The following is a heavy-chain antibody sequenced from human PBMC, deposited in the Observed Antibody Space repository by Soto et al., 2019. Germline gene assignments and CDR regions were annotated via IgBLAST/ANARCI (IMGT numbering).Heavy chain of an antibody. Sequence: PSETLSLTCTVSGGYISSSAYYWGWIRQPPGKGLQWIGSVYYGGTTYYNPSLKSRVTISVDTSKNQFSLQLSSVTAADTAMFYCARESLGIKVPGVIDSWGQGTLVTVSS. D-gene: IGHD6-19*01. CDR1: GGYISSSAYY. J-gene: IGHJ4*02. V-gene: IGHV4-39*02. CDR2: VYYGGTT. CDR3: ARESLGIKVPGVIDS.